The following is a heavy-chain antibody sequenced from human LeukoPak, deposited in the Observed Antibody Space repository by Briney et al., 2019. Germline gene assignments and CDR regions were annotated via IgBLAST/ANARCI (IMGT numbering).Heavy chain of an antibody. CDR2: IYHSGST. J-gene: IGHJ6*02. V-gene: IGHV4-4*02. Sequence: SGTLSLTCAVSGGSISSSNWWSWVRQPPGKGLEWIGEIYHSGSTNYNPSLKSRVTISVDKSKNQFSLKLSSVTAADTAVYYCARDVYYDFWSGYYHPYGMDVWGQGTTVTVSS. D-gene: IGHD3-3*01. CDR3: ARDVYYDFWSGYYHPYGMDV. CDR1: GGSISSSNW.